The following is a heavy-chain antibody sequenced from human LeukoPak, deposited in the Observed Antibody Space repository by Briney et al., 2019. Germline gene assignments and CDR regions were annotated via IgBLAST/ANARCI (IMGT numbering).Heavy chain of an antibody. CDR2: ISNSGSTI. V-gene: IGHV3-11*01. CDR1: GFTFSDYY. D-gene: IGHD2-2*02. CDR3: ARDKGGYCSSTSCYIEERILNWFDP. Sequence: WGSLRLSCAASGFTFSDYYMSWIRQAPGKGLEWVSYISNSGSTIDYADSVKGRFTISRDNAKNSLYLQMNSLRAEDTAVYYCARDKGGYCSSTSCYIEERILNWFDPWGQGTLVTVSS. J-gene: IGHJ5*02.